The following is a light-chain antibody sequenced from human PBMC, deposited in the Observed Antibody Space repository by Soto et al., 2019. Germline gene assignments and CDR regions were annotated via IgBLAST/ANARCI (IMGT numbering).Light chain of an antibody. Sequence: EILLTQSPATLSLSPVEIATLSFMPSQSITNNFLAWYQYKPGQAPRLLIYGASTRASGIPDRFSGSGSGTEFTLTISSLQPEDVATYYCQKYNSAPWTFGQGTKVDI. CDR3: QKYNSAPWT. CDR1: QSITNN. CDR2: GAS. J-gene: IGKJ1*01. V-gene: IGKV3D-15*01.